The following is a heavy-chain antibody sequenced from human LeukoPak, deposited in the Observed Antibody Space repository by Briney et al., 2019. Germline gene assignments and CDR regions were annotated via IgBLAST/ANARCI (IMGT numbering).Heavy chain of an antibody. D-gene: IGHD3-10*01. J-gene: IGHJ4*02. CDR1: GLIFSSYG. CDR3: AKDRGY. Sequence: GGSLRLSCTVSGLIFSSYGMSWVRQAPGKGLEWVSAITSGGSPDYADSVKGRLTISRDNSKNTLYLQMNSLRAEDTAVYYCAKDRGYWGQGTLVTVSS. CDR2: ITSGGSP. V-gene: IGHV3-23*01.